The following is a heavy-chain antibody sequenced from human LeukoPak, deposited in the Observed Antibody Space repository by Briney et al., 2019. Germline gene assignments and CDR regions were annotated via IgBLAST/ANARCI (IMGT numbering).Heavy chain of an antibody. D-gene: IGHD2-8*01. J-gene: IGHJ4*02. CDR3: TTRSNISMNRSDY. Sequence: GGSLRLSCTASGFTFSKAWMTWVRQAPGKGLELVGRIKSKLDGGTTDYAAPLKGRFTLSRDDSKNTVYLQMNSLRTEDTAVYFCTTRSNISMNRSDYWGQGTLVTVSA. CDR2: IKSKLDGGTT. V-gene: IGHV3-15*01. CDR1: GFTFSKAW.